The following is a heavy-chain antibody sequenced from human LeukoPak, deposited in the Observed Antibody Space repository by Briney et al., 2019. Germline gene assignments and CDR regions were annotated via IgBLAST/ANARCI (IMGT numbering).Heavy chain of an antibody. CDR1: GGSISSYY. D-gene: IGHD2-15*01. CDR2: IYYSGST. V-gene: IGHV4-59*08. CDR3: ARSAGYCSGGSCYFVFDY. J-gene: IGHJ4*02. Sequence: SETLSLTCTVAGGSISSYYWSWLRQPPGKGLEWVGYIYYSGSTNYNPSLKSRVTISVDTSKNQFSLKLSSVTAADTAVYYCARSAGYCSGGSCYFVFDYWGQGTLVTVSS.